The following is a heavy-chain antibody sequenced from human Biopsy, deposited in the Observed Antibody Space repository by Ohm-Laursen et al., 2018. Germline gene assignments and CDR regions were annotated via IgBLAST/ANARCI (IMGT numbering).Heavy chain of an antibody. Sequence: SDTPSLTCIVSGDSISSDYWPWIRRPAGKGLEWIGRIYGSGSTNYNPSLRGRVTLSGDTSKNQVSLRLRSVTAADTAVYYCAREGLDWDNRRYKGLDVWGQGATVSVSS. V-gene: IGHV4-4*07. CDR2: IYGSGST. CDR1: GDSISSDY. D-gene: IGHD1/OR15-1a*01. J-gene: IGHJ6*02. CDR3: AREGLDWDNRRYKGLDV.